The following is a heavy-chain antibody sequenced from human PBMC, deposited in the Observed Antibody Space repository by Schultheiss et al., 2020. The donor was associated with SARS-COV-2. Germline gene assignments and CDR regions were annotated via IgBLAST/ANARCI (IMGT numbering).Heavy chain of an antibody. V-gene: IGHV3-9*01. J-gene: IGHJ4*02. Sequence: GGSLRLSCAASGFTFSSYAMHWVRQAPGKGLEWVSGISWNSGSIGYADSVKGRFTISRDKAKNSLYLQMNSLRAEDTALYYCANGVGATTPPCGYWGQGTLVTVSS. CDR1: GFTFSSYA. D-gene: IGHD1-26*01. CDR3: ANGVGATTPPCGY. CDR2: ISWNSGSI.